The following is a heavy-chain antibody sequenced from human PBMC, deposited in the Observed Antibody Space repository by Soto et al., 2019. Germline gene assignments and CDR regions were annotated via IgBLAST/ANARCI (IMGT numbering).Heavy chain of an antibody. CDR1: GFTFSSYG. V-gene: IGHV3-33*01. D-gene: IGHD4-17*01. CDR2: IWYDGSFK. Sequence: QVQLVESGGGVVQPGRSLRLSCAASGFTFSSYGMHWVRQAPGKGLEWVADIWYDGSFKYYADSVKGRFTISRDNFKNTLYLQMNSLRAEDTAVYYCARGPRGSDYGDYLLAETAEMGYWGQGTLVTVSS. CDR3: ARGPRGSDYGDYLLAETAEMGY. J-gene: IGHJ4*02.